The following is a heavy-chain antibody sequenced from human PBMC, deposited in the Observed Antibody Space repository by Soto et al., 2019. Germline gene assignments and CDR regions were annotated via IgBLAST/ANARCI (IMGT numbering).Heavy chain of an antibody. D-gene: IGHD2-15*01. J-gene: IGHJ4*02. V-gene: IGHV3-23*01. CDR1: GFTFSNYA. CDR2: FSSGGGGT. Sequence: EVQLLESGGGLLQPGGSLRLSCTASGFTFSNYAMSWVRQAQGKGLEWVSTFSSGGGGTYYADSVKGRFTISRDNSKNTLSLQMNSLRAEDTAVYYCTKANRYCSGANCFTFDYWGLGTLVTVSS. CDR3: TKANRYCSGANCFTFDY.